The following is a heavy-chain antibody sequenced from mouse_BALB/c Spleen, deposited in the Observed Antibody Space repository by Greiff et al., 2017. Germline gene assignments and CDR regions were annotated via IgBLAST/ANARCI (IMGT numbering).Heavy chain of an antibody. CDR1: GYTFTSYY. Sequence: QVQLQQSGAELVKPGASVTLSCKASGYTFTSYYMYWVKQRPGQGLEWIGEINPSNGGTNFNEKFKSKATLTVDKSSSTAYMQLSSLTSEDSAVYYCMRSTTVVAKGFSYRGQGTLGTVSA. V-gene: IGHV1S81*02. CDR2: INPSNGGT. J-gene: IGHJ3*01. CDR3: MRSTTVVAKGFSY. D-gene: IGHD1-1*01.